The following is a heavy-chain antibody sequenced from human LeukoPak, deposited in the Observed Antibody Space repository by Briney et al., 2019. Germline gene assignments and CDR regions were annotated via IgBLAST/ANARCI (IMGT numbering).Heavy chain of an antibody. CDR2: INPSGGST. Sequence: ASVKVSCKASGYNFISYYMHWVRQAPGQGLEWMGIINPSGGSTSYAQKFQDRVTMTRDTSTNTVYMELSSLKSEDTAVYYCAREDVVLVDAVRYYYCGMDVWGQGTTVTVSS. D-gene: IGHD2-8*01. CDR1: GYNFISYY. J-gene: IGHJ6*02. CDR3: AREDVVLVDAVRYYYCGMDV. V-gene: IGHV1-46*01.